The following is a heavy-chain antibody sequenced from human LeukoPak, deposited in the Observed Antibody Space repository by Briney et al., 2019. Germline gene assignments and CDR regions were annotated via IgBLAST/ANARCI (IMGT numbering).Heavy chain of an antibody. CDR3: ARQGLPGDLWWFDP. Sequence: SETLSLTCTVSGGSISSSSYYRGWIRQPPGKGLEWIGSIYYSGSTYYNPSLKSRVTISLDTSKNQFSLKLKSVTAADTAVYYCARQGLPGDLWWFDPWGQGTLVTVSS. V-gene: IGHV4-39*07. D-gene: IGHD4-17*01. J-gene: IGHJ5*02. CDR1: GGSISSSSYY. CDR2: IYYSGST.